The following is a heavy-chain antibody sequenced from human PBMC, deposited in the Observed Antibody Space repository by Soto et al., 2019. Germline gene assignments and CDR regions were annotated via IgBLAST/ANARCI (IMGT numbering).Heavy chain of an antibody. CDR2: TFYRSKWYN. CDR1: GDSVSSNNAA. Sequence: PSPTLSLTCAISGDSVSSNNAAWNWFRQSPSRSLEWLGRTFYRSKWYNDYAVSVKGRITINPETSENQLSLPLNSVTPEDMGVYCCSKYRGNRYYYYALQVRGQGTSVLASS. CDR3: SKYRGNRYYYYALQV. J-gene: IGHJ6*01. D-gene: IGHD5-12*01. V-gene: IGHV6-1*01.